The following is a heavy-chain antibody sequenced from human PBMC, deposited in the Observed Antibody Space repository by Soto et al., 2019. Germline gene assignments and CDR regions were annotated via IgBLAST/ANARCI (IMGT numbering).Heavy chain of an antibody. J-gene: IGHJ4*02. Sequence: PGGSLRLSCAASGFTFNDHYMDWVRQAPGKGLEWVGRTKNKATSYTTEYAASVKGRFTISRDESKNSLYLQMNSLKIEDTAVYYCVTGVSENALYHFDYWGQGTLVTVSS. CDR2: TKNKATSYTT. D-gene: IGHD3-16*01. CDR3: VTGVSENALYHFDY. V-gene: IGHV3-72*01. CDR1: GFTFNDHY.